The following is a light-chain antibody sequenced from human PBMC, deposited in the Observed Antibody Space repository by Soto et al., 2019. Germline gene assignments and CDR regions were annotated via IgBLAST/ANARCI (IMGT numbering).Light chain of an antibody. V-gene: IGKV3-15*01. CDR1: QNVAGD. CDR2: RTS. Sequence: RVTTQSPATLSVSPGERATLSCRASQNVAGDLAWYQQKPGQAPRLLIYRTSTRATGIPARFSGSGSGTEFTLTISMPQSEDFAVYYCQEYNGRSSFGQGTKVEI. J-gene: IGKJ1*01. CDR3: QEYNGRSS.